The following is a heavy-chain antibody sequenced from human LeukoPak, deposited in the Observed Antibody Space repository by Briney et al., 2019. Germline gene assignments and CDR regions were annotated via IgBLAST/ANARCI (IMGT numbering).Heavy chain of an antibody. D-gene: IGHD3-10*01. Sequence: PSETLSLTCTVSGGSISSGSYYWSWIRQPAGKGLEWIGRIYTSGSTNYNPSLKSRVTISVDTSKNQFSLKLSSVTAADTAVYYCARDYYGSGSYYSPDNWFDPWGQGTLVTVSS. CDR2: IYTSGST. CDR3: ARDYYGSGSYYSPDNWFDP. CDR1: GGSISSGSYY. V-gene: IGHV4-61*02. J-gene: IGHJ5*02.